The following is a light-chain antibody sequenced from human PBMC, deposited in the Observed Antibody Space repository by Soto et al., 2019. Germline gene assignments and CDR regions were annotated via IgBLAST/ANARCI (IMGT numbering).Light chain of an antibody. Sequence: DLPMTQSPSSLSASVGDRVTITCRASQSISSYLNWYQQKPGKAPKLLIYAASSLQSGVPSRFSGSGSGTDFTLTIRSLQPEDFATYYCQQSYSTPPTFGQGTKVEIK. CDR2: AAS. CDR3: QQSYSTPPT. V-gene: IGKV1-39*01. J-gene: IGKJ1*01. CDR1: QSISSY.